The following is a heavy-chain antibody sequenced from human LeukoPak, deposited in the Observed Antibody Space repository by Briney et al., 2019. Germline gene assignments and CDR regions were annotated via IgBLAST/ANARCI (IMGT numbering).Heavy chain of an antibody. V-gene: IGHV2-70*11. Sequence: SGPTLVNPTQTPTLTCTFSGFSLSTGGMCVGWIRQPPGKALEWLARIDWDDDKYYSTSLKTRLTISKDTSKNQVVLTLTNMDPVDTATYYCARIRAVAGTRYYYVDVWGKGTTVTVSS. D-gene: IGHD1-7*01. J-gene: IGHJ6*03. CDR3: ARIRAVAGTRYYYVDV. CDR1: GFSLSTGGMC. CDR2: IDWDDDK.